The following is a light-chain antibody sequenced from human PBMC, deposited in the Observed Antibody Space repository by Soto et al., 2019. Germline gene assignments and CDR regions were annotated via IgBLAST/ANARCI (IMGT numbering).Light chain of an antibody. CDR1: QSVGTF. Sequence: EVVLTQSPVTLSLSPGERATLSCKASQSVGTFLAWYQQKPGQAPRLIIYDTFNRATGIPARFSGTGSGTDFGLTISSVEPEHFAVYFCQHRTNWPRTFGQGTKLDIK. V-gene: IGKV3-11*01. J-gene: IGKJ2*01. CDR2: DTF. CDR3: QHRTNWPRT.